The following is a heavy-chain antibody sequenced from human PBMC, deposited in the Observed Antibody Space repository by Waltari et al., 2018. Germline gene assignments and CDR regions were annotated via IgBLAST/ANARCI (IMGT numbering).Heavy chain of an antibody. J-gene: IGHJ5*02. CDR2: IKSDGSAP. V-gene: IGHV3-74*01. Sequence: EVQLVESGGDLVQPGGSLRLYCAASGFTFSTFWVHCVRQVPGMGLVWVSSIKSDGSAPSYAESVKGRFTISRDNAKNTVYLQMNSLRAEDTAVYHCASDVHSWRYGWFYPCGQGTLVTVSS. CDR3: ASDVHSWRYGWFYP. D-gene: IGHD1-26*01. CDR1: GFTFSTFW.